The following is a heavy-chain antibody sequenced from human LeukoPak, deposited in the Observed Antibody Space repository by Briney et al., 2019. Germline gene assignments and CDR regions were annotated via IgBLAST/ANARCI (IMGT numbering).Heavy chain of an antibody. CDR2: INHSGST. CDR3: ARGKARRPSGYSYGFLGRGPQSYFDY. Sequence: SETLSLTCAVYGGSFSGYYWSWIRQPPGKGLEWIGEINHSGSTNYNPSLKSRVTISVDTSKNQFSLKLSSVTDADTAVYYCARGKARRPSGYSYGFLGRGPQSYFDYWGQGTLVTVSS. V-gene: IGHV4-34*01. D-gene: IGHD5-18*01. J-gene: IGHJ4*02. CDR1: GGSFSGYY.